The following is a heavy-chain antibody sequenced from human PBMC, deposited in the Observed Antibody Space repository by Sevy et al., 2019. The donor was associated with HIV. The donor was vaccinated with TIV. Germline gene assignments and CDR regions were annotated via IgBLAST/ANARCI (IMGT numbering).Heavy chain of an antibody. V-gene: IGHV4-59*01. CDR1: GGSISSYY. D-gene: IGHD3-10*01. Sequence: SETLSLTCTVSGGSISSYYWSWIRQPPGKGLEWIGYIYYSGSTNYNPSLKSRVTISVDTSKNQFSLKLGSVTAADTAVYYCARGDNYYGSRTFDYWGQGTLVTVSS. CDR2: IYYSGST. CDR3: ARGDNYYGSRTFDY. J-gene: IGHJ4*02.